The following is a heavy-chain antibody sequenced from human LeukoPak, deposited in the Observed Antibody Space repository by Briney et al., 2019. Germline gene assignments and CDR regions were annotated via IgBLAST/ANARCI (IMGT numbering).Heavy chain of an antibody. Sequence: SETLSLTCTVSGGSISSYYWSWIRQPPGKGLEWIGYIYYSGSTNYNPSLKSRVTISVDTSKNQFSLKLSSVTAADTAVYYCARGVGCSSTSCLYGMDVWGQGTTVTVSS. CDR3: ARGVGCSSTSCLYGMDV. CDR2: IYYSGST. V-gene: IGHV4-59*12. J-gene: IGHJ6*02. CDR1: GGSISSYY. D-gene: IGHD2-2*01.